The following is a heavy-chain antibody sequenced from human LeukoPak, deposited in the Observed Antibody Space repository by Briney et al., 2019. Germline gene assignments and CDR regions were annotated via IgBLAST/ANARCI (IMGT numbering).Heavy chain of an antibody. V-gene: IGHV4-59*01. CDR2: IYYSGST. CDR3: ARIIHWRFVWYFDL. J-gene: IGHJ2*01. D-gene: IGHD1-1*01. CDR1: GGSISSSY. Sequence: PSETLSLTCTVSGGSISSSYWSWLRQPPGKGLEWIGYIYYSGSTNYNPSLKSRLTISVDTSKNQFSLKLSSVTAADTAVYYCARIIHWRFVWYFDLWGRGTLVTVSS.